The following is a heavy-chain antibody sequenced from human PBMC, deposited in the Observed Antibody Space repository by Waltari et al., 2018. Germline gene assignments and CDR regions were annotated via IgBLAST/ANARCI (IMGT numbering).Heavy chain of an antibody. CDR1: GFTFSSYA. V-gene: IGHV3-30-3*01. D-gene: IGHD3-16*02. CDR3: ARSRPVIAPFDY. J-gene: IGHJ4*02. CDR2: IAYYVSNK. Sequence: QVQLVESGGGVVQPGRSLRLSCAASGFTFSSYAMHWVRRAPGKGLAWVAVIAYYVSNKYYADAVKGRFTIARDNSKNTLYLQMNSLRAEDTAVYYCARSRPVIAPFDYWGQGTLVTVSS.